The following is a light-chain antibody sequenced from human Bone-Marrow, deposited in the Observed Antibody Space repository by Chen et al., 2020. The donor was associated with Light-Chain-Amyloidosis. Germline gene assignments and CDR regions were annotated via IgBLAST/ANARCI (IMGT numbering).Light chain of an antibody. Sequence: EIVLTQSPDFQSVTPKDTVTITCRASQSIGSSLHWYKQKPGQSPKLVVKYTSQSVSGVPSRFSGRGSGTHFTLTINSLEVEDAATYYCHQSSDFPITFGPGTKVDIK. J-gene: IGKJ3*01. V-gene: IGKV6-21*01. CDR2: YTS. CDR3: HQSSDFPIT. CDR1: QSIGSS.